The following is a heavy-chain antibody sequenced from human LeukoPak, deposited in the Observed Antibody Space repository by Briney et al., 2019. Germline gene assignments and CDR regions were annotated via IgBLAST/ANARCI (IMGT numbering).Heavy chain of an antibody. V-gene: IGHV3-23*01. CDR1: GFIPTSHG. J-gene: IGHJ4*02. Sequence: GGSLRLSCAASGFIPTSHGMSWVRQAPGRGLEWVSAVSSRMGTFYTDSVKGRFITSRDTSKNTLLLQMNSLRAEDTAVYYCATTRPYGTTWAGAFEDWGQGTPVTVSS. CDR3: ATTRPYGTTWAGAFED. CDR2: VSSRMGT. D-gene: IGHD6-19*01.